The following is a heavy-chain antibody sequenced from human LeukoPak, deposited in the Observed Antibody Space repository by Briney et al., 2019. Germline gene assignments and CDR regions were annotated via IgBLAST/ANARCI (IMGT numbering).Heavy chain of an antibody. D-gene: IGHD2-8*01. Sequence: GRSLRLSCAASGFTFSSYAMDWVRQAPGKGLEWVAVISYDGSNKYYADSVKGRFTISRDNSKNTLYLQMNSLRAEDTAVYYCARVMYAATPYYYYYGMDVWGQGTTVTVSS. CDR2: ISYDGSNK. V-gene: IGHV3-30-3*01. CDR3: ARVMYAATPYYYYYGMDV. J-gene: IGHJ6*02. CDR1: GFTFSSYA.